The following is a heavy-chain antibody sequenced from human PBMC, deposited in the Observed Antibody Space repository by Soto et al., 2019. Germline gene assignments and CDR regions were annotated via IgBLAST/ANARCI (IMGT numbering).Heavy chain of an antibody. D-gene: IGHD3-22*01. CDR1: GFTFSSYS. V-gene: IGHV3-21*01. CDR2: ISSSSSYI. J-gene: IGHJ3*02. Sequence: GGSLRLSCAASGFTFSSYSMNWVRQAPGKGLEWVSSISSSSSYIYYADSVKGRFTISRDNAKNSLYLQMNSLRAEDTAVYYCAREIVVVTIIAFDIWGQGTMVTVSS. CDR3: AREIVVVTIIAFDI.